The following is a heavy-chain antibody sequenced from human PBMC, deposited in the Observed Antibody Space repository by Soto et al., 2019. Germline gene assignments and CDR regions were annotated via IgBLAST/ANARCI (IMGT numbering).Heavy chain of an antibody. CDR3: ARRYGYAFDI. CDR1: GACITVSF. D-gene: IGHD4-17*01. J-gene: IGHJ3*02. V-gene: IGHV4-59*01. Sequence: PSETLSLTCTVSGACITVSFWSWIRQPPEKGLEWIGYIYYSGSISYNPSLKSRVTISVDTSKNQFSLKLSSVTAADTAVYYCARRYGYAFDIWGQGTMVTVSS. CDR2: IYYSGSI.